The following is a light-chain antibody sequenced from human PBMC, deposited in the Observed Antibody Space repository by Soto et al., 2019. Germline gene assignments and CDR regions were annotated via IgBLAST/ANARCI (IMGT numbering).Light chain of an antibody. CDR3: QSYDSSLRGYV. Sequence: QSVLTQPPSVSEAPGQRVTISCTGSSSNIGAGYEAHWYQQVPGTAPKLLIYENNNRPSGVPDRFSGSMSGTSASLAITGLQAEDEAEYYCQSYDSSLRGYVFGTGTKLTVL. CDR2: ENN. CDR1: SSNIGAGYE. V-gene: IGLV1-40*01. J-gene: IGLJ1*01.